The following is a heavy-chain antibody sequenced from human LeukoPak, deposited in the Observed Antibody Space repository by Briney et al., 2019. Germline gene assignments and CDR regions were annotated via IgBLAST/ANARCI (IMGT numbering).Heavy chain of an antibody. J-gene: IGHJ3*02. D-gene: IGHD5-18*01. V-gene: IGHV3-23*01. CDR3: AKDTYSYRAFDI. Sequence: GGSLRLSCAASGFTFNIYAMTWVRQAPGKGLEWVSGITAGGGNTFHADSVRGRFTISRDNSKNVVYLHVNSLRAEDTAVYYCAKDTYSYRAFDIWGQGTMVTVSS. CDR1: GFTFNIYA. CDR2: ITAGGGNT.